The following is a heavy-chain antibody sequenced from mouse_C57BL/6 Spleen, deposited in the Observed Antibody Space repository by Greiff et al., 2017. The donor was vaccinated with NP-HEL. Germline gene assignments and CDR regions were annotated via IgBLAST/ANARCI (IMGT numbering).Heavy chain of an antibody. D-gene: IGHD1-1*01. CDR3: AREGWYYGGAGYFDV. Sequence: VMLVESGAELVRPGASVKLSCKASGYTFTDYYINWVQQRPGQGLEWIAWIYPGSGNTYYNEKFKGKATLTAEKSSSTAYMQLSSLTSEDSAVYFCAREGWYYGGAGYFDVWGTGTTVTVSS. V-gene: IGHV1-76*01. J-gene: IGHJ1*03. CDR2: IYPGSGNT. CDR1: GYTFTDYY.